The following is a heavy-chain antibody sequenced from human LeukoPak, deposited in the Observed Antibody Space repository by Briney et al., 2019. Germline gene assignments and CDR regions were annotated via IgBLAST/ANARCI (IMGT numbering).Heavy chain of an antibody. Sequence: GGSLRLSCAASGFTFSCYAMHWVRQAPGKGLEWVAVISYDGSNKYYADSVKGRFTISRDNSKNTLYLQMNSLRAEDTAVYYCARGEGLIAARPIDYWGQGTLVTVSS. D-gene: IGHD6-6*01. CDR1: GFTFSCYA. CDR2: ISYDGSNK. V-gene: IGHV3-30-3*01. CDR3: ARGEGLIAARPIDY. J-gene: IGHJ4*02.